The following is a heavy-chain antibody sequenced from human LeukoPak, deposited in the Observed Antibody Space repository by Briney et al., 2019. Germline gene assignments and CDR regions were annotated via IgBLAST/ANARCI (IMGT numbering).Heavy chain of an antibody. CDR3: ARGGGGNDFDY. CDR1: GGSFSGYY. Sequence: SETLSLTCAVYGGSFSGYYWSWIRQPPGKGLEWIGEINHSGSTNYNPSLKSRVTISVDTSKNQFSLKLSSVTAADTAVYYCARGGGGNDFDYWGQGNLVTVSS. CDR2: INHSGST. V-gene: IGHV4-34*01. J-gene: IGHJ4*02. D-gene: IGHD4-23*01.